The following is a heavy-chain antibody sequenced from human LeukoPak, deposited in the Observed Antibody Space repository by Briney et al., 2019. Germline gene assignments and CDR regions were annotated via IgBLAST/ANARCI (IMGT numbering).Heavy chain of an antibody. CDR3: ARKDLRYSSGCFDY. D-gene: IGHD6-19*01. J-gene: IGHJ4*02. CDR2: ISSSSSYI. Sequence: GGSLRLSCAASGFTFSSYSMNWVRQAPGKGLEWVSSISSSSSYIYYADSVKGRFTISRDNAKNSLYLQMNGLRAEDTAVYYCARKDLRYSSGCFDYWGQGTLVTVSS. V-gene: IGHV3-21*01. CDR1: GFTFSSYS.